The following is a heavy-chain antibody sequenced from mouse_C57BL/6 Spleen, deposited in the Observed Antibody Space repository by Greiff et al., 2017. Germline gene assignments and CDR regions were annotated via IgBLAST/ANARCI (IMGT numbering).Heavy chain of an antibody. J-gene: IGHJ3*01. CDR1: GFTFSDYG. V-gene: IGHV5-17*01. CDR2: ISSGSSTI. CDR3: ARIYYGRSYVHWFAY. Sequence: VQLKESGGGLVKPGGSLKLSCAASGFTFSDYGMHWVRQAPEKGLEWVAYISSGSSTIYYADTVKGRFTISRDNAKNTLFLQMTSLRSEDTAMYYCARIYYGRSYVHWFAYWGQGTLVTVSA. D-gene: IGHD1-1*01.